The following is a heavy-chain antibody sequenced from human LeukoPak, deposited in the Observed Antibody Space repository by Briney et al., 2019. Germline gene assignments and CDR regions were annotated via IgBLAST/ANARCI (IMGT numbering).Heavy chain of an antibody. J-gene: IGHJ5*02. Sequence: GGSLRLSCAASGFTFSSYGTHWVRQAPGKGLEWVAVIWYGGGNKYYADSVKGRFTISRDNSKNTLDLQMNSLRAEDTAVYYCARDRGSYRNFDWFDPWGQGTLVAVSS. CDR3: ARDRGSYRNFDWFDP. CDR2: IWYGGGNK. V-gene: IGHV3-33*01. D-gene: IGHD1-26*01. CDR1: GFTFSSYG.